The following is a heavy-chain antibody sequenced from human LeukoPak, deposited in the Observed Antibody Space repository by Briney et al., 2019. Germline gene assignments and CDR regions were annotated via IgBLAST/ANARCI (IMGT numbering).Heavy chain of an antibody. CDR1: GGSISSGGYY. Sequence: SETLSLTCTVSGGSISSGGYYWSWIRQHPGKGLEWIGYIYYNGSTYYNPSLKSRVTISVDTSKNQFSLKLSSVTAADTAVYYCARDDYSSSSGSVWFDPWGQGTLVTVSS. CDR3: ARDDYSSSSGSVWFDP. V-gene: IGHV4-31*03. J-gene: IGHJ5*02. D-gene: IGHD6-6*01. CDR2: IYYNGST.